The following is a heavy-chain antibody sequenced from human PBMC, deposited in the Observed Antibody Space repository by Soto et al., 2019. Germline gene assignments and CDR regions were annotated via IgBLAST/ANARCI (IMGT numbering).Heavy chain of an antibody. CDR2: ISRSGSGI. CDR1: GFTFSSYP. Sequence: GGSLSLSCAVSGFTFSSYPMAWVRQAPGKGLEWVSSISRSGSGIYYPDSVKGRFTISRDNAKNSLYLQMSSLRAEDTAVYYGARAYSDAFDIWGQGTMVTVSS. V-gene: IGHV3-21*04. J-gene: IGHJ3*02. D-gene: IGHD2-15*01. CDR3: ARAYSDAFDI.